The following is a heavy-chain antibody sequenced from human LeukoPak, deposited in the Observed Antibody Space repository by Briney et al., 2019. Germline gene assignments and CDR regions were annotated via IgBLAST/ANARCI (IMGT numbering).Heavy chain of an antibody. Sequence: GGSLRLSCAASGFSFSSYWMSWVRQAPGKGLEWVANIKQDGSEEFYVDSLKGRVTISRDNVKNSLYLQMNSLRAEDTAVYYCTREDHSVYNYWGRGTLVTVAS. J-gene: IGHJ4*02. CDR3: TREDHSVYNY. CDR2: IKQDGSEE. D-gene: IGHD5/OR15-5a*01. CDR1: GFSFSSYW. V-gene: IGHV3-7*01.